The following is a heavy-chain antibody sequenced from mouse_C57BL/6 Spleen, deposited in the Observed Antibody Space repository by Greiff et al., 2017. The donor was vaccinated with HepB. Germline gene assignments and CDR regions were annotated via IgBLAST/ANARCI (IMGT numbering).Heavy chain of an antibody. CDR3: ARKRHLLKGYFDV. D-gene: IGHD6-1*02. J-gene: IGHJ1*03. V-gene: IGHV1-55*01. CDR2: IYPGSGST. CDR1: GYTFTSYW. Sequence: SGAELVKPGASVKMSCKASGYTFTSYWITWVKQRPGQGLEWIGDIYPGSGSTNYNEKFKSKATLTVDTSSSTAYMQLSSLTSEDSAVYYCARKRHLLKGYFDVWGTGTTVTVSS.